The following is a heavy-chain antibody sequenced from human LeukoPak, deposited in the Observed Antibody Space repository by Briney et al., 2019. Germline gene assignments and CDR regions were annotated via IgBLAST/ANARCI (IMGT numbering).Heavy chain of an antibody. V-gene: IGHV3-23*01. CDR1: GFMFSTYA. D-gene: IGHD3-22*01. J-gene: IGHJ4*02. Sequence: GGSLRLSCAGSGFMFSTYAMSWVRQAPGQGLEWISGISGTGGSTYYADSVKGRFTISRDNSKNMMFLEMNSLTAEDTAVYYCAREDYDSSGYYPDYWGQGTLVTVSS. CDR2: ISGTGGST. CDR3: AREDYDSSGYYPDY.